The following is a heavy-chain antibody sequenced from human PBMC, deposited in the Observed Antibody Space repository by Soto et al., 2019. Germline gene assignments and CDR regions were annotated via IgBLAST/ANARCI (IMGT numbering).Heavy chain of an antibody. CDR3: ARDAFDYDATGYHSDY. CDR2: ISSSGSTT. J-gene: IGHJ4*02. D-gene: IGHD3-22*01. V-gene: IGHV3-48*02. CDR1: GFTFSNYN. Sequence: EVQLVESGGGLVQPGGSLRLSCGASGFTFSNYNMNWVRQAPGKGLEWVSYISSSGSTTYYADSVKGRFTISRDNAKDSLFLQVNSLRDEDTAVYYCARDAFDYDATGYHSDYWGQGTLVTVSS.